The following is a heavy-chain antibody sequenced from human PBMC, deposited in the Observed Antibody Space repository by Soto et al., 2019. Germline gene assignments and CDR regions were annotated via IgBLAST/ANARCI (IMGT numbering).Heavy chain of an antibody. CDR1: GFTFSSYG. CDR3: AKDKCFLEWQYYFDY. D-gene: IGHD3-3*01. Sequence: QVQLVESGGGVVQPGRSLRLSCAASGFTFSSYGMHWVRQAPGKGLEWVAVISYDGSNKYYADSVKGRFTISRDNSKNTLYLQMNSLRAEDTAVYYCAKDKCFLEWQYYFDYWGQGTLVTVSS. V-gene: IGHV3-30*18. CDR2: ISYDGSNK. J-gene: IGHJ4*02.